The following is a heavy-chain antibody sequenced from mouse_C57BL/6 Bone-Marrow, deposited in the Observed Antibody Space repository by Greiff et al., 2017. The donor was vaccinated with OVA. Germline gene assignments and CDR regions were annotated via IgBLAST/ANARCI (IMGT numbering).Heavy chain of an antibody. J-gene: IGHJ4*01. CDR3: TRLLDAMDY. V-gene: IGHV5-12*01. D-gene: IGHD2-1*01. Sequence: EVKLMESGGGLVQPGGSLKLSCAASGFTFSDFYMYWIRQTPEKRLEWVAYISNGGGSTYYPDTVKGRFTISRDNARNTLYLQMSSLKSEDTAMYYCTRLLDAMDYWGQGTSVTVSS. CDR2: ISNGGGST. CDR1: GFTFSDFY.